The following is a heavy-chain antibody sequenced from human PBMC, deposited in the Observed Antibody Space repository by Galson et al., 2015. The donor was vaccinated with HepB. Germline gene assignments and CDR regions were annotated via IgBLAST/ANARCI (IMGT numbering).Heavy chain of an antibody. CDR1: GFTFSSYW. D-gene: IGHD6-6*01. CDR3: ARESSSIAARPSGGPLGY. CDR2: IKQDGSEK. V-gene: IGHV3-7*03. J-gene: IGHJ4*02. Sequence: SLRLSCAASGFTFSSYWMSWVRQAPGKGLEWVANIKQDGSEKYYVDSVKGRFTISRDNAKNSLYLQMNSLRAEDTAVYYCARESSSIAARPSGGPLGYWGQGTLVTVSS.